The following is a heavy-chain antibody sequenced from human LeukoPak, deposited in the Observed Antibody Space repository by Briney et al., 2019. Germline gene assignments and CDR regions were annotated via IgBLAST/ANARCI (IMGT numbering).Heavy chain of an antibody. J-gene: IGHJ4*02. V-gene: IGHV3-74*01. Sequence: GGSLRLSCAASGFTFSSYWMHWVRQAPGKGLVWVSRINTDGSSTSYADSVKGRFTISRDNAKNSLYLQMNSLRAEDTAVYYCARGVGATKFDYWGQGTLVTVSS. CDR2: INTDGSST. CDR1: GFTFSSYW. D-gene: IGHD1-26*01. CDR3: ARGVGATKFDY.